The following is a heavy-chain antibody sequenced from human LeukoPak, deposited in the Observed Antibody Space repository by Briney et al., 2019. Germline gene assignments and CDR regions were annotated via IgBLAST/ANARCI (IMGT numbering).Heavy chain of an antibody. D-gene: IGHD2-2*01. CDR1: GFTVSSNS. CDR2: IYSDNT. CDR3: ARDGRYCSSTSCYFSWFDP. Sequence: PGGSLRLSCTVSGFTVSSNSMSWVRQAPGKGLEWVSFIYSDNTHYSDSVKGRFTISRDNSKNTLYLQMNSLRAEDTAVYYCARDGRYCSSTSCYFSWFDPWGQGTLVTVSS. V-gene: IGHV3-53*01. J-gene: IGHJ5*02.